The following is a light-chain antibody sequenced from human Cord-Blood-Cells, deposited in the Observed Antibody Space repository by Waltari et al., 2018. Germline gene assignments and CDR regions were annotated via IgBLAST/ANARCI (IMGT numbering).Light chain of an antibody. J-gene: IGKJ4*01. CDR2: AAS. CDR1: QSISSY. CDR3: QQSYSTPLT. V-gene: IGKV1-39*01. Sequence: DIQMTQSPSSLSASVGDRVTITCRASQSISSYLNWYQQKPGKAPKILIDAASSLQSGVPSRFSGSGSGTDFTLTSSSLQPEDFATYYCQQSYSTPLTFGGGTKVEIK.